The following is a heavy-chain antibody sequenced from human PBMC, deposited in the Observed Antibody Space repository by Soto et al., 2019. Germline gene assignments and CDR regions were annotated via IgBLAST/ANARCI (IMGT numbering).Heavy chain of an antibody. CDR1: GCCLSSGGFS. CDR2: ISHNGNT. J-gene: IGHJ4*02. CDR3: ARAHFETSGPWAYYFDY. D-gene: IGHD3-22*01. V-gene: IGHV4-30-2*01. Sequence: SETLSLTCACSGCCLSSGGFSSRWLRPPPGNGLEWIVYISHNGNTYNNPPLTSRHTLFVDSSINQFSLRLTSVTAADTAVYYCARAHFETSGPWAYYFDYWGKGILVNVS.